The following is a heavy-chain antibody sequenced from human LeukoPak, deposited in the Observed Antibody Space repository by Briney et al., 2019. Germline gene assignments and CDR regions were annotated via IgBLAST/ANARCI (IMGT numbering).Heavy chain of an antibody. D-gene: IGHD5-24*01. CDR2: ISSSGSTI. CDR3: ARDPGDGYNFADYYYYMDV. J-gene: IGHJ6*03. Sequence: PGGSLRLSCAASGFTFSSYEMNWVRQAPGKGLEWVSYISSSGSTIYYADSVKGRFTISRDNAKNSLYLQMNSLRAEDTALYYCARDPGDGYNFADYYYYMDVWGKGTTVTVSS. V-gene: IGHV3-48*03. CDR1: GFTFSSYE.